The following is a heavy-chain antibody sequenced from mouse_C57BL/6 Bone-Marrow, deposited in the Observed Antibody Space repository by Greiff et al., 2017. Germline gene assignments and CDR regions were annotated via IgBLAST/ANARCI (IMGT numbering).Heavy chain of an antibody. CDR3: TFYSRWAWFAY. D-gene: IGHD2-5*01. J-gene: IGHJ3*01. CDR2: IDPENGDT. CDR1: GFNIKDDY. Sequence: VQLQQSGAELVRPGASVKLSCTASGFNIKDDYMHWVKQRPEQGLEWIGWIDPENGDTAYASKFQGKATITADTSSNTAYLQLSSLTCEDTAVYYCTFYSRWAWFAYWGQGTLATVSA. V-gene: IGHV14-4*01.